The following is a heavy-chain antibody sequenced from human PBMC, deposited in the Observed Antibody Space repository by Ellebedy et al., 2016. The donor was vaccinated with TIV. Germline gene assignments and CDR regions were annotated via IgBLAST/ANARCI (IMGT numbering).Heavy chain of an antibody. CDR2: IYYSGRT. Sequence: MPSETLSLTCSVSGDSINSSDYYWGWIRQPPGKGLEWIGFIYYSGRTNYNPSLKSRVTISVDTSKNQFSLKLSSVTAADTAVYYCARHVQMEWLLSPVYGMDVWGQGTTVTVSS. CDR3: ARHVQMEWLLSPVYGMDV. D-gene: IGHD3-3*01. CDR1: GDSINSSDYY. V-gene: IGHV4-61*05. J-gene: IGHJ6*02.